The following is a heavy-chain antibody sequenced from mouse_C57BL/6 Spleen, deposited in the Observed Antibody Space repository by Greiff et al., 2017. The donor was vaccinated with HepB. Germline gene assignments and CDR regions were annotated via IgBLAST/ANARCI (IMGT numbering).Heavy chain of an antibody. D-gene: IGHD1-1*01. Sequence: QVQLQQPGAELVKPGASVKLSCKASGYTFTSYWMHWVKQRPGQGLEWIGMIHPNSGSTNYNEKFKSKATLTVDKSSSTAYMQLSSLTSEDSAVYYCASTTVVAGAMDYWGQGTSVTVSS. CDR3: ASTTVVAGAMDY. V-gene: IGHV1-64*01. CDR1: GYTFTSYW. J-gene: IGHJ4*01. CDR2: IHPNSGST.